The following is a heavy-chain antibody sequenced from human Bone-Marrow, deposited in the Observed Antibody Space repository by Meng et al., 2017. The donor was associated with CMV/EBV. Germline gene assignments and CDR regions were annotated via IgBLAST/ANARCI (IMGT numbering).Heavy chain of an antibody. Sequence: SETLSLTCTVSGGSISSSSYYWGWIRQPPGKGLEWIGSIYYSGSTYYNPSLKSRVTISVDTSKNQFSLKLSSVTAADTAVYYCARHASPQDYYGSGSSFDYWGQGTFVTVSS. J-gene: IGHJ4*02. CDR3: ARHASPQDYYGSGSSFDY. CDR1: GGSISSSSYY. CDR2: IYYSGST. D-gene: IGHD3-10*01. V-gene: IGHV4-39*01.